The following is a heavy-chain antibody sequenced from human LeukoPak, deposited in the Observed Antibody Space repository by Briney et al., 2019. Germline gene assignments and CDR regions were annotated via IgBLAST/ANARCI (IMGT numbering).Heavy chain of an antibody. CDR3: ARVTGYIVEDYFDY. V-gene: IGHV4-59*01. D-gene: IGHD3-22*01. CDR2: IYYSGST. Sequence: SETLSLTCSVSGGSISSYYWSWIRQPPGKGLEWIGYIYYSGSTNYNPSLKSRVTISVDTSKNQFSLRLSSVTTADTAVYYCARVTGYIVEDYFDYWGQGTLVTVSS. J-gene: IGHJ4*02. CDR1: GGSISSYY.